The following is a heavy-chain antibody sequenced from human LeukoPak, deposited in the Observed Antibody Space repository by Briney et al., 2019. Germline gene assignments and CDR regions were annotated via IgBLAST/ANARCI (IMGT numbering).Heavy chain of an antibody. CDR3: ARDRIRYSSSWYRDY. D-gene: IGHD6-13*01. CDR1: GFTFSTYW. Sequence: GGSLRLSCTASGFTFSTYWMSWVRQAPGKGLEWVANIDRDGSEKYHVDSVKGRFTISRDNAKNSLYLQMNSLRAEDTAVYYCARDRIRYSSSWYRDYWGQGTLITVSS. CDR2: IDRDGSEK. J-gene: IGHJ4*02. V-gene: IGHV3-7*01.